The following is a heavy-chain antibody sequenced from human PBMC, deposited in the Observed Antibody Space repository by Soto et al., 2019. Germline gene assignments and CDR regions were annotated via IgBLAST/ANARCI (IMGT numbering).Heavy chain of an antibody. CDR2: IKSKTDGGTT. CDR1: GFTFSNAW. CDR3: TTDQLYDFWSGYGDY. D-gene: IGHD3-3*01. J-gene: IGHJ4*02. Sequence: EVQLVESGGGLVKPGGSLRLSCAASGFTFSNAWMSWVRQAPGKGLEWVGRIKSKTDGGTTDYAATVKGRFTISRDDSKNTLYLQMNSLKTEDTAVYYCTTDQLYDFWSGYGDYWGQGTLVTVSS. V-gene: IGHV3-15*01.